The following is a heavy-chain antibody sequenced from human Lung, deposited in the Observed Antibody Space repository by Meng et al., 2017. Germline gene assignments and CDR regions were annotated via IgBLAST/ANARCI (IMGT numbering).Heavy chain of an antibody. CDR2: INHSGST. J-gene: IGHJ4*02. CDR3: ARGPTTMAHDFDY. CDR1: GGSSSDYY. D-gene: IGHD4-11*01. V-gene: IGHV4-34*01. Sequence: QVQLPEWRVVLLKPSETLSLTCLVSGGSSSDYYWSWIRQPPGKGLEWIGEINHSGSTNYNPSLESRATISVDTSQNNLSLKLSSVTAADSAVYYCARGPTTMAHDFDYWGQGTLVTVSS.